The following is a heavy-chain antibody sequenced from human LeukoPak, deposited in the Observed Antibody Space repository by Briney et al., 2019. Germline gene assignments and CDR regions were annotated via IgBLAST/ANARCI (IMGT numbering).Heavy chain of an antibody. CDR3: ASRFRILGAHTYYFDY. D-gene: IGHD3-3*01. J-gene: IGHJ4*02. Sequence: SETLSLTCAVYGGSFSGYYWSWIRQPPGKGLEWIGEINHSGSTNYNPSLKSRVTISVDTSKNQFSLKLSSVTAADTAVYYCASRFRILGAHTYYFDYWGQGTLVTVSS. CDR1: GGSFSGYY. V-gene: IGHV4-34*01. CDR2: INHSGST.